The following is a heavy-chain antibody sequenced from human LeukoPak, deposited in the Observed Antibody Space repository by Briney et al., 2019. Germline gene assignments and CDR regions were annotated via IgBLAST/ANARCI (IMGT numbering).Heavy chain of an antibody. D-gene: IGHD6-13*01. V-gene: IGHV1-69*05. J-gene: IGHJ4*02. CDR3: ARDRPRSGNGWMAAAGIFDY. Sequence: ASVKVSCKASGGSFSSYSISWVRQTPGQGLEWMGRIIPFFGTANYAQKFQGRVTITTDESTSTAYMELSSLRSEDAAVYYCARDRPRSGNGWMAAAGIFDYWGQGTLVSVSS. CDR1: GGSFSSYS. CDR2: IIPFFGTA.